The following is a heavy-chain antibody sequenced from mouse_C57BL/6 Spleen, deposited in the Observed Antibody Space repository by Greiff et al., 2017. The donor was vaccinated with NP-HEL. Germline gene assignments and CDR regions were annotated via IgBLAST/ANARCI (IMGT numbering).Heavy chain of an antibody. Sequence: EVQLQQSGPELVKPGASVKISCKASGYTFTDYYMNWVKQSHGKSLEWIGDINPNNGGTSYNQKFKGKATLTVDKSSSTAYMELRSLTSEDSAVYYCARRFITTVVAPYYFDYWGQGTTLTVSS. CDR1: GYTFTDYY. D-gene: IGHD1-1*01. J-gene: IGHJ2*01. CDR3: ARRFITTVVAPYYFDY. CDR2: INPNNGGT. V-gene: IGHV1-26*01.